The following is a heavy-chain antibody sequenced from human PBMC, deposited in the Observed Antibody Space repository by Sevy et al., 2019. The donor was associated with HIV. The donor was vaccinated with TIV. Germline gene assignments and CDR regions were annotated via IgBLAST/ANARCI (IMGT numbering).Heavy chain of an antibody. V-gene: IGHV3-23*01. CDR2: FSFGCGKI. CDR3: AREGCSKPHDY. J-gene: IGHJ4*02. CDR1: GFTFSNYA. D-gene: IGHD2-2*01. Sequence: GGSLRLSCEASGFTFSNYAMSWVRQAPGKGLEWVSTFSFGCGKINYADSVKGRFTISRDNSKNTLYLQMNSLRAEDTALYYCAREGCSKPHDYWGQGTLVTVS.